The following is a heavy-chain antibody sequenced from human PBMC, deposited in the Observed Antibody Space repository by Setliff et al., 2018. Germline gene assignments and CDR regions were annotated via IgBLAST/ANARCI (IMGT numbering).Heavy chain of an antibody. Sequence: PGGSLRLSCAASGFAFSDYAMSWVRQAPGKGLEWVANIKQDGSEKYYVDSLKGRFTISRDNAKNSLYLQMNSLRAEDTAVYYCARDHAYGSRFYYYYYGMDVWGQGTTVTV. CDR3: ARDHAYGSRFYYYYYGMDV. D-gene: IGHD3-10*01. V-gene: IGHV3-7*01. CDR2: IKQDGSEK. J-gene: IGHJ6*02. CDR1: GFAFSDYA.